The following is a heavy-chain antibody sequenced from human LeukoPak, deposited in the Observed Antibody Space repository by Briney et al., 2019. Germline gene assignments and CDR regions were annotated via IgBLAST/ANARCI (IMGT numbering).Heavy chain of an antibody. CDR3: ARASYYYDTTGLGAVDI. J-gene: IGHJ3*02. V-gene: IGHV3-9*01. CDR2: INWNSDNI. Sequence: PGGSLRLSCAASGFTFNDHAMYWVRQAPGKGLEWVSGINWNSDNIRYADSVRGRFTISRDDAKNSLFLQMNSLRVEDTALYYCARASYYYDTTGLGAVDIWGQGTMVTVSS. CDR1: GFTFNDHA. D-gene: IGHD3-22*01.